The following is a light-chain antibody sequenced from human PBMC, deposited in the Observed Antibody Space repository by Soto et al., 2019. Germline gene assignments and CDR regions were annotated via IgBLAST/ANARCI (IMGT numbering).Light chain of an antibody. CDR2: DVT. Sequence: QSVLTQPASVSGSPGQSITISCTGTSSDVGGYNCVSWYQQHPGKAPKLMIYDVTNRPSGVSNRFSGSKSGNTASPTISRLQAEDEADYDCSSYTSSSTYVFETGTKVNVL. J-gene: IGLJ1*01. CDR3: SSYTSSSTYV. V-gene: IGLV2-14*03. CDR1: SSDVGGYNC.